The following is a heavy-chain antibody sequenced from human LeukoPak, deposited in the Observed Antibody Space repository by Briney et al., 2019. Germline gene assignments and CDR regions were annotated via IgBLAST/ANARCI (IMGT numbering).Heavy chain of an antibody. CDR2: ISGSGGGT. Sequence: PGGSLRLSCAASGFTFSSYAMSWVRQAPGKGLEWVSAISGSGGGTYYADSVKGRFTISRDNSKNTLYLQMNSLRAEDTAVYYCAKSRMAIFGVVTKPPDYWGQGTLVTVSS. CDR1: GFTFSSYA. D-gene: IGHD3-3*01. V-gene: IGHV3-23*01. J-gene: IGHJ4*02. CDR3: AKSRMAIFGVVTKPPDY.